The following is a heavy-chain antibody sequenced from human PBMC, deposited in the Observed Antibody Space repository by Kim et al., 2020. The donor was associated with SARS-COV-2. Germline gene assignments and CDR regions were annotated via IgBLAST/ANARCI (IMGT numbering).Heavy chain of an antibody. CDR2: INTNTGNP. J-gene: IGHJ6*02. CDR3: ASSGIAVAYYYYGMDV. Sequence: ASVKVSCKASGYTFTSYAMNWVRQAPGQGLEWMGWINTNTGNPTYAQGFTGRFVFSLDTSVSTAYLQISSLKAEDTAVYYCASSGIAVAYYYYGMDVWGQGTTVTVSS. D-gene: IGHD6-19*01. CDR1: GYTFTSYA. V-gene: IGHV7-4-1*02.